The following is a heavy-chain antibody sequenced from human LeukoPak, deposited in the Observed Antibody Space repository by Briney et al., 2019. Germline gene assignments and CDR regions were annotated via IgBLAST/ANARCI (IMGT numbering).Heavy chain of an antibody. CDR3: AKSSGTMVQGANWFDP. J-gene: IGHJ5*02. CDR1: GFTFSSYA. D-gene: IGHD3-10*01. V-gene: IGHV3-23*01. Sequence: GGSLRLSCAASGFTFSSYAMSWVRQAPGKGLEWVSAISGSGGSTYYADSVKGRFTISRHNSKNTLYLQMNSLRAEDTAVYYCAKSSGTMVQGANWFDPWGQGTLVTVSS. CDR2: ISGSGGST.